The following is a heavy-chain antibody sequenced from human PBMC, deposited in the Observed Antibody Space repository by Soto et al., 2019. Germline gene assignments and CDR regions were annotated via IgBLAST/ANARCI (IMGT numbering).Heavy chain of an antibody. D-gene: IGHD3-16*01. J-gene: IGHJ4*02. Sequence: EVQLLESGGGLVQPGGSLRLSCAASGFSFDDYAMTWVRQAAGKGLEWVSAISGSGDNTYYADSVKGRFTISRDNSKNKLYVQMSRHEGEDTAVYYCANGPWAGGYWGQGTLVIVSS. CDR1: GFSFDDYA. V-gene: IGHV3-23*01. CDR3: ANGPWAGGY. CDR2: ISGSGDNT.